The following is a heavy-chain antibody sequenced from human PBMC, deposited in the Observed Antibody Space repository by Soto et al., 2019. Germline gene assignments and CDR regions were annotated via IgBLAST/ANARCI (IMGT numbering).Heavy chain of an antibody. D-gene: IGHD3-10*01. V-gene: IGHV3-48*02. CDR1: GFTFSSYS. J-gene: IGHJ3*02. Sequence: GGSLRLSCAASGFTFSSYSMNWVRQAPGKGLEWVSYISSSSSTIYYADSVKGRFTISRDNAKNSLYLQMNSLRDEDTAVYYCARRLDDYYGSGSYAFDIWGQGTMVTVSS. CDR2: ISSSSSTI. CDR3: ARRLDDYYGSGSYAFDI.